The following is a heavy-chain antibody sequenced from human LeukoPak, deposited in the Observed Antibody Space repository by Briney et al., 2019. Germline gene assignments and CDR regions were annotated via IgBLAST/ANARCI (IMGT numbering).Heavy chain of an antibody. CDR2: INHSGST. Sequence: PSETLSLTCAVYGGSFSGYYWSWIRQPPGKGLEWIGEINHSGSTNYNPSLKSRVTISVDTSKNQFSLKLSSVTAADTALYYCARDHGIAAAGFDYWGQGTLVTVSS. J-gene: IGHJ4*02. D-gene: IGHD6-13*01. CDR1: GGSFSGYY. CDR3: ARDHGIAAAGFDY. V-gene: IGHV4-34*01.